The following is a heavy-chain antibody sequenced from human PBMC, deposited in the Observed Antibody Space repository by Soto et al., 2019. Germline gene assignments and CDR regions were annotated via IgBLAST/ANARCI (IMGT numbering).Heavy chain of an antibody. CDR3: ARDNELDP. CDR1: GGTFSSYA. V-gene: IGHV1-69*13. Sequence: SVKVSCKASGGTFSSYAISWVRQAPGQGLEWMGGIIPIFGTANYAQKFQGGVTITADESTSTAYMELRSLRSDDTAVYYCARDNELDPWGQGTLVTVSS. CDR2: IIPIFGTA. J-gene: IGHJ5*02. D-gene: IGHD1-26*01.